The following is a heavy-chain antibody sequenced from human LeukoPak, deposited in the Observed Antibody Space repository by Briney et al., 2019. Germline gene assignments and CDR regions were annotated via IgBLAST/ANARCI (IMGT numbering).Heavy chain of an antibody. D-gene: IGHD3-9*01. J-gene: IGHJ4*02. CDR2: IKKDGSAT. CDR1: GFTFSNFW. CDR3: VRNLPGTGY. Sequence: PGGSLRLSCAASGFTFSNFWISWVRQAPGKGLEWVANIKKDGSATYYADSVKGRFTISRDNAKNSLYLEINSLRVEDTAVYYCVRNLPGTGYWGQGTLVTVSS. V-gene: IGHV3-7*01.